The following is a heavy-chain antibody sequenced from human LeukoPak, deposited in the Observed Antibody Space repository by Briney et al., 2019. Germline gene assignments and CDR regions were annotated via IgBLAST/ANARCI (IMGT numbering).Heavy chain of an antibody. Sequence: SETLSLTCAVYGGSFSGYHWSWIRQPPGKGLEWIGEINHSGSTNYNPSLKSRVTISVDTSKNQFSLKLSSVTAADTAVYYCARCGYSYGSYYFDYWGQGTLVTVSS. CDR2: INHSGST. V-gene: IGHV4-34*01. J-gene: IGHJ4*02. CDR3: ARCGYSYGSYYFDY. CDR1: GGSFSGYH. D-gene: IGHD5-18*01.